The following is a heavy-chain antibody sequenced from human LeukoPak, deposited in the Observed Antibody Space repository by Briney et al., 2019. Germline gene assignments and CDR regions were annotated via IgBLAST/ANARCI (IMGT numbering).Heavy chain of an antibody. Sequence: QPGGSLRLSCAASGXTFSSYWMHWVRQAPGKGLVWVSRIHSDGTTTVYADSVKGRFTISRDNAKNTLYLQMNSLRAEDTAVYYCAREWIGHCSGSKCYGGLDVWGQGTTVTVSS. CDR1: GXTFSSYW. D-gene: IGHD2-15*01. J-gene: IGHJ6*02. CDR2: IHSDGTTT. CDR3: AREWIGHCSGSKCYGGLDV. V-gene: IGHV3-74*01.